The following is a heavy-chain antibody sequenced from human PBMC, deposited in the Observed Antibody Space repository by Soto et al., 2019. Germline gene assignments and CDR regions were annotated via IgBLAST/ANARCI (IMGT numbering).Heavy chain of an antibody. CDR1: GFTFSSYG. D-gene: IGHD6-13*01. J-gene: IGHJ4*02. CDR3: AREEEEAKRYSSSWLFY. CDR2: IWYDGSIK. Sequence: QVQLVESGGGVVQPGRSLTLSCAASGFTFSSYGMHWVRQAPGKGLEWVALIWYDGSIKYYGDSVKGRFTISRDNSKNTLYLQMNSLGAEDTAVYYCAREEEEAKRYSSSWLFYWGQGTLVTVSS. V-gene: IGHV3-33*01.